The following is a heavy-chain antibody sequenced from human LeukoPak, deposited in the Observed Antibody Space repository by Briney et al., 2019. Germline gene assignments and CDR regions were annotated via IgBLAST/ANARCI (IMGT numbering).Heavy chain of an antibody. CDR3: AKVFPCSSTSCWDHNGTPNIDY. V-gene: IGHV3-7*01. D-gene: IGHD2-2*01. J-gene: IGHJ4*02. CDR2: IKQDGSEK. Sequence: TGGSLRLSCAASGFTFSSYWMSWVRQAPGKGLEWVANIKQDGSEKYYVDSVKGRFTISRDNAKNSLYLQMNSLRAEDTAVYYCAKVFPCSSTSCWDHNGTPNIDYWGQGTLVTVSS. CDR1: GFTFSSYW.